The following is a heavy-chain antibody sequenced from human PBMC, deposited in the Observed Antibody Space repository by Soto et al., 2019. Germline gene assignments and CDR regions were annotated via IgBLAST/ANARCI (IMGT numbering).Heavy chain of an antibody. J-gene: IGHJ4*02. CDR3: AKGRRVGYSYGILFDY. CDR2: ISGSGGST. V-gene: IGHV3-23*01. CDR1: GFTFSSYA. D-gene: IGHD5-18*01. Sequence: EVQLLESGGGLVQPGGSLRLSCAASGFTFSSYAMSWVRQAPGKGLEWVSAISGSGGSTYYADSVKGRFTISRDNSKNTLYLQMNSLRAEDTAVYYCAKGRRVGYSYGILFDYWGQGTLVTVSS.